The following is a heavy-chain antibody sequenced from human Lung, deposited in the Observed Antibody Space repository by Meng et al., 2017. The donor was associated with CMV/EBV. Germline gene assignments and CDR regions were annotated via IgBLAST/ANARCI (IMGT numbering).Heavy chain of an antibody. V-gene: IGHV4-34*02. CDR3: ARGIVYHDGVDY. CDR1: GGSFSGYF. D-gene: IGHD2-8*01. Sequence: QVQLQQWGAGRLKPSETLSLTCIRSGGSFSGYFWNWLRQPPGKGLEWIGEINPTGSTNYNPSLKSRVIMSLDTFRNQFSLKLTSVTAADTAVYYCARGIVYHDGVDYWGQGSLVTVSS. J-gene: IGHJ4*02. CDR2: INPTGST.